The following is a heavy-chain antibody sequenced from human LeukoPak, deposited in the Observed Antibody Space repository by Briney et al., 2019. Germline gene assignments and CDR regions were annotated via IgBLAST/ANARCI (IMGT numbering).Heavy chain of an antibody. CDR2: INHSGST. Sequence: SETLSLTCAVYGGSFSGYYWSWIRQPPGKGLEWIGEINHSGSTNYNPSLKSRVTISVDTSKNQFSLKLSSVTAADTAVYYCARLGYCSSTSCYRSGRGIDYWGQGTLVTVSS. V-gene: IGHV4-34*01. CDR3: ARLGYCSSTSCYRSGRGIDY. D-gene: IGHD2-2*01. CDR1: GGSFSGYY. J-gene: IGHJ4*02.